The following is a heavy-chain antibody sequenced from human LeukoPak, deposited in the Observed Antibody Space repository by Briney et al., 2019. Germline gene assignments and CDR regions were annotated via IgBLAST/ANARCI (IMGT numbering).Heavy chain of an antibody. CDR3: ARGNVRRAARRSYYYYYYMDV. D-gene: IGHD6-6*01. V-gene: IGHV4-38-2*02. J-gene: IGHJ6*03. Sequence: SETLSLTCTVSGYSISSGYYWGWIRQPPGKGLEWIGEINHSGSTNYNPSLKSRVTISVDTSKNQFSLKLSSVTAADTAVYYCARGNVRRAARRSYYYYYYMDVWGKGTTVTVSS. CDR1: GYSISSGYY. CDR2: INHSGST.